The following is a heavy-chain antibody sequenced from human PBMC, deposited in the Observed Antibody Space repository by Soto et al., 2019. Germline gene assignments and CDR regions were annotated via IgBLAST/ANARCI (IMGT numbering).Heavy chain of an antibody. J-gene: IGHJ6*02. CDR3: ARGSLYCSSTSCSYGMDL. Sequence: PGGSLRLSCAASGFTFSDYGMHWVRQAPGEGLQWVAVIWFDGSNEHYADSVKDRFTISRDNSKNTLYLQMYSLRAGDTAVYYCARGSLYCSSTSCSYGMDLWGQATTV. D-gene: IGHD2-15*01. CDR2: IWFDGSNE. V-gene: IGHV3-33*01. CDR1: GFTFSDYG.